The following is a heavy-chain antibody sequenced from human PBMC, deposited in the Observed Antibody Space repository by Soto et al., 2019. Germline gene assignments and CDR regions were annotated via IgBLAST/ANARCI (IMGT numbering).Heavy chain of an antibody. D-gene: IGHD1-1*01. CDR2: IYYSGST. V-gene: IGHV4-39*07. Sequence: TSETLSLTCTVSGGSISSSSYYWGWIRQPPGKGLEWIGNIYYSGSTYYNTSLKSRVTISVDTSKKQFSLNLSSVTAADTAVYFCARGVLYWGQGTLVTVSS. CDR1: GGSISSSSYY. J-gene: IGHJ4*02. CDR3: ARGVLY.